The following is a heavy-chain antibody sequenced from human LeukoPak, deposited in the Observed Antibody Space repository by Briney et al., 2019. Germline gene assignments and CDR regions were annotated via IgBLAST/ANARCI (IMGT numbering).Heavy chain of an antibody. V-gene: IGHV4-4*07. CDR2: IYTSGST. CDR1: GGSINSYY. Sequence: SETLSLTCTVSGGSINSYYWSWIRQPAGKGLEWIGRIYTSGSTNYNPSLKSRVTMSVDTSKNPFSLKLSSVTAADTAVYYCARDTGYYYGSGTYLYYFDYWGQGTLVTVSS. D-gene: IGHD3-10*01. CDR3: ARDTGYYYGSGTYLYYFDY. J-gene: IGHJ4*02.